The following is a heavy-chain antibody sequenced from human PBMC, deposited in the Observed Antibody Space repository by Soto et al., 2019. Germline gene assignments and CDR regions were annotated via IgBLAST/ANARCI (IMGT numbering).Heavy chain of an antibody. CDR2: IERDDDDK. Sequence: SGPTLVNPTETLTLTCTFSGFSLTSPGMCVSWIRQSPGKALEWLALIERDDDDKYYSTSLKTRLTISKDTRKNQVVLTMANMEPADTATYYCARSIRGPRRFNGMDVWGQGTTVTVSS. J-gene: IGHJ6*02. CDR3: ARSIRGPRRFNGMDV. D-gene: IGHD1-20*01. CDR1: GFSLTSPGMC. V-gene: IGHV2-70*13.